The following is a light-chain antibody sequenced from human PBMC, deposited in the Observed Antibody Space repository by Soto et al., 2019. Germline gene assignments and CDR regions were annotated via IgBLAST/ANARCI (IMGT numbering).Light chain of an antibody. J-gene: IGKJ4*01. Sequence: PGERATLSCRASQSVTSYLAWYQQKPGQAPRLLIYDVFNRATGIPPRFSGSGSGTDFTLTISSLEPEDFAVYYCQQRSNWPLTFGGGTKVEIK. V-gene: IGKV3-11*01. CDR2: DVF. CDR3: QQRSNWPLT. CDR1: QSVTSY.